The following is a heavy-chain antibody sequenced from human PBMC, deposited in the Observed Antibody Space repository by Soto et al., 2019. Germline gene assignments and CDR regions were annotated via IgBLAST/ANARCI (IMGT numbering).Heavy chain of an antibody. Sequence: KSSETLSLTCTVSGGSISGHYWTWIRQPPGKGLEWIGYIFYSGSTNYNPSLKSRVTISVDTSKNQFSLKLSSVTAADTAVYYCAGVSSCDRPPNYRGPGTWSPSPQ. CDR3: AGVSSCDRPPNY. D-gene: IGHD2-15*01. J-gene: IGHJ4*02. CDR2: IFYSGST. V-gene: IGHV4-59*11. CDR1: GGSISGHY.